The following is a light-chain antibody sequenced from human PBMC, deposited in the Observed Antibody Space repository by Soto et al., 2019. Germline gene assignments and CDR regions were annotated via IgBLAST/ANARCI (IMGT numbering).Light chain of an antibody. Sequence: DIKMTQSPSTLSASVGDRVTITCRASQSISSWLAWYQQKPGKAPKLLIYDASSLESGVPSRFSGSGSGTEFTLTISSLQPDDFATYYCQQYNSYSSVTFGPGTKVDIK. CDR1: QSISSW. J-gene: IGKJ3*01. CDR2: DAS. CDR3: QQYNSYSSVT. V-gene: IGKV1-5*01.